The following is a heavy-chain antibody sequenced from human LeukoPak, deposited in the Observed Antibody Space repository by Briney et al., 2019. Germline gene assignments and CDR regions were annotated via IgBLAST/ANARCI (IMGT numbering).Heavy chain of an antibody. D-gene: IGHD6-19*01. V-gene: IGHV1-2*02. Sequence: ASVKVSCKASGYTFTGYYMHWVRQAPGQGLGWMGWINPNSGGTNYAQKFRGRVTMTRDTSISTAYMELSRLRSDDTAVYYCARGGSSSGWLISYYFDYWGQGTLVTVSS. J-gene: IGHJ4*02. CDR1: GYTFTGYY. CDR3: ARGGSSSGWLISYYFDY. CDR2: INPNSGGT.